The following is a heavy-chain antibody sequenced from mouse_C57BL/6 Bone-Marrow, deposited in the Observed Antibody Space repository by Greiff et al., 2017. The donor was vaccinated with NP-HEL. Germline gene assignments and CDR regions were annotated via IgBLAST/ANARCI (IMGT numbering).Heavy chain of an antibody. Sequence: QVQLQQSDAELVKPGASVKISCKVSGYTFTDHTIHWMKQRPEQGLEWIGYIYPRDGSTKYNEKFKGKATLTADKSSSTAYMQLNSLTSEDSAVYLCAGDYYYGSSFWYFDVWCTGTTVTVSS. J-gene: IGHJ1*03. CDR3: AGDYYYGSSFWYFDV. V-gene: IGHV1-78*01. CDR2: IYPRDGST. D-gene: IGHD1-1*01. CDR1: GYTFTDHT.